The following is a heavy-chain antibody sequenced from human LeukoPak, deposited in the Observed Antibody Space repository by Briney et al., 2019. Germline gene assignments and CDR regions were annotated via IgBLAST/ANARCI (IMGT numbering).Heavy chain of an antibody. V-gene: IGHV3-21*01. Sequence: PGGSLRLSCAASGFSFSTYSMNWVRQAPGKGLEWVSSVNSGSSSTYYADSVKGRFTISRDNSKNTLYLQMNSLRAEDTAVYYCARAGSLGSSFDYWGQGTLVTVSS. CDR3: ARAGSLGSSFDY. CDR2: VNSGSSST. J-gene: IGHJ4*02. CDR1: GFSFSTYS. D-gene: IGHD3-10*01.